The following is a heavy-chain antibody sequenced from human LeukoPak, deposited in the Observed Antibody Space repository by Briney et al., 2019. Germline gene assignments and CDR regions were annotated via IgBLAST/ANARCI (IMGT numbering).Heavy chain of an antibody. J-gene: IGHJ4*02. CDR1: GFTFTSYG. Sequence: GSLRLSCAASGFTFTSYGMNWVRQAPGTGLEWVSGITGGGGRTYYADSVTGRFTISRDISKNTLYLQMNSLRAEDTAGYYCAKASVVYASSTLVCFDSWGQGALVTVSS. CDR2: ITGGGGRT. D-gene: IGHD5/OR15-5a*01. CDR3: AKASVVYASSTLVCFDS. V-gene: IGHV3-23*01.